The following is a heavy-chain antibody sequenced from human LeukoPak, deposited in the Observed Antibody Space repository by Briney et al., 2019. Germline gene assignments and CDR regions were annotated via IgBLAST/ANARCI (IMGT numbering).Heavy chain of an antibody. Sequence: GGSLRLSCAASGFTSSSYAMHWVRQAPGKGLEWVAVISYDGSNKYYADSVKGRFTISRDNSKNTLYLQMNSLRAEDTAVYYCARDTNSSVRRRLGYMDAWGKGTTVTVSS. CDR3: ARDTNSSVRRRLGYMDA. CDR1: GFTSSSYA. V-gene: IGHV3-30*04. J-gene: IGHJ6*03. CDR2: ISYDGSNK. D-gene: IGHD3-22*01.